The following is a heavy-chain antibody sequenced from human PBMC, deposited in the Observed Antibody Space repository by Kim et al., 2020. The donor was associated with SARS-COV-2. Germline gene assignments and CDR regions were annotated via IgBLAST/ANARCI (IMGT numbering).Heavy chain of an antibody. V-gene: IGHV4-39*01. J-gene: IGHJ3*02. Sequence: SETLSLTCTVSGGSISSSSYYWGWIRQPPGKGLEWIGSIYYSGSTYYNPSLKSRVTISVDTTKNQFSLKLSSVTAADTAVYYCARLEETTTNDAFDICG. D-gene: IGHD4-17*01. CDR1: GGSISSSSYY. CDR2: IYYSGST. CDR3: ARLEETTTNDAFDI.